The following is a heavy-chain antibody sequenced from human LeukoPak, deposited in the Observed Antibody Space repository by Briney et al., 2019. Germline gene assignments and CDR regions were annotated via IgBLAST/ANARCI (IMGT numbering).Heavy chain of an antibody. CDR3: ASPRYCSSTSCYNGGYGMDV. D-gene: IGHD2-2*02. CDR2: ISSSSSYI. J-gene: IGHJ6*02. CDR1: GFTFSSYA. Sequence: GSLRLSCAASGFTFSSYAMGWVRQAPGKGLEWVSSISSSSSYIYYADSVKGRFTISRDNAKNSLYLQMNSLRAEDTAVYYCASPRYCSSTSCYNGGYGMDVWGQGTTVTVSS. V-gene: IGHV3-21*01.